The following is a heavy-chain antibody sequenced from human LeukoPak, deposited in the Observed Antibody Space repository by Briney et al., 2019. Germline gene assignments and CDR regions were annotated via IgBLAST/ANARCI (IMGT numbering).Heavy chain of an antibody. D-gene: IGHD1-26*01. CDR2: IRSEENRF. CDR1: GFRFSDFG. CDR3: ARGAGTYYGTDTFDL. J-gene: IGHJ3*01. Sequence: PGGSLRLSCEASGFRFSDFGLHWVRQAPGKGLEWVAFIRSEENRFYYLPSLRGRFTISRANSKNTLFLQMSSMRHEDTALYYCARGAGTYYGTDTFDLWGQGTMVTVSS. V-gene: IGHV3-30*02.